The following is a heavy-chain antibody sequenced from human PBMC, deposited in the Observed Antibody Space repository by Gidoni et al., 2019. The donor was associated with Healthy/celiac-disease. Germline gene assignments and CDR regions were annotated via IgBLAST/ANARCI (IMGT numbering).Heavy chain of an antibody. J-gene: IGHJ4*02. CDR1: GFTFSDYY. Sequence: QVQLVESGGGLVKPGGSLRLSCAASGFTFSDYYMSWIRQAPGKGLEWVSYISSSSSYTNYADSVKGRFTISRDNAKNSLYLQMNSLRAEDTAVYYCARVKVDGYNPYYFDYWGQGTLVTVSS. V-gene: IGHV3-11*06. CDR2: ISSSSSYT. D-gene: IGHD5-12*01. CDR3: ARVKVDGYNPYYFDY.